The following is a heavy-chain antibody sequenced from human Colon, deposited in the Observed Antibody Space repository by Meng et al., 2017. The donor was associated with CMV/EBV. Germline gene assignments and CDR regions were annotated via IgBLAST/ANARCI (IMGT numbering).Heavy chain of an antibody. CDR3: VKGAWHDY. CDR1: GFTFSSYA. CDR2: ISGSGDTA. J-gene: IGHJ4*02. V-gene: IGHV3-23*01. Sequence: GESLKISCAASGFTFSSYAMSWVRQSPGKGLEGVSSISGSGDTADYADSVKGRFTISRDNSKNTLYLQMSSLRVEDTAIYYCVKGAWHDYWGQGTLVTVSS. D-gene: IGHD5-12*01.